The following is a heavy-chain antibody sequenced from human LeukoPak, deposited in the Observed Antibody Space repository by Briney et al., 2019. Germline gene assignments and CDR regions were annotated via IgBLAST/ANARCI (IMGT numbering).Heavy chain of an antibody. Sequence: GGSLRLSCAASGFTFSSYAMSWVRQAPGKGLEWVSTISYSGGSTYYANSVKGRFAISRDSSRNTLYLQMNGLRGEDTAVYYCAKDDGGSPPDAFDIWGQGTLVTVSS. CDR1: GFTFSSYA. J-gene: IGHJ3*02. CDR2: ISYSGGST. V-gene: IGHV3-23*01. CDR3: AKDDGGSPPDAFDI. D-gene: IGHD3-10*01.